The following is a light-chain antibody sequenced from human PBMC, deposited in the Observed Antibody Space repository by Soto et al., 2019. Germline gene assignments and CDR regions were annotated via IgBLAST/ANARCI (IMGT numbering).Light chain of an antibody. CDR2: RTS. CDR1: QNVAGD. Sequence: RVTTQSPATLSVSPGERATLSCRASQNVAGDLAWYQQKPGHAHRLLIYRTSTRATGIPARFSGSGSGTEFTLTISSLQSEDFAVYYCQEYNGRSSFGQGTKVEIK. V-gene: IGKV3-15*01. J-gene: IGKJ1*01. CDR3: QEYNGRSS.